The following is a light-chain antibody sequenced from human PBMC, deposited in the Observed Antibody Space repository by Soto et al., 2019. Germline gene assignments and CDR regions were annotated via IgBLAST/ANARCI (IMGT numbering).Light chain of an antibody. Sequence: DIQMNQSPSTLSASVGDRVTITCRASQSISSWLAWYQKKPGKAPKVLIYKASSLESGVPSRFSGSGSGTEFTLTISSLQPDDFATYYCLQYNSYSSFGQGTKVDI. CDR3: LQYNSYSS. CDR1: QSISSW. V-gene: IGKV1-5*03. J-gene: IGKJ1*01. CDR2: KAS.